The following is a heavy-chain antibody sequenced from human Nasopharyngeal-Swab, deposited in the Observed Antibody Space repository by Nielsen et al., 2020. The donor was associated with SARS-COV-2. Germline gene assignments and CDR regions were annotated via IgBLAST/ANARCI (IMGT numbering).Heavy chain of an antibody. CDR3: AKESSTYYYDN. Sequence: GESLKISCAASGFTFGSYGMHWVRQAPGKGLEWVGIISSGGRTQVYADSVEGRFTISRDDPGNTLYLQMNSLRPEDTAVYYCAKESSTYYYDNWGQGTLVTVSS. CDR2: ISSGGRTQ. D-gene: IGHD3-3*02. CDR1: GFTFGSYG. V-gene: IGHV3-30*18. J-gene: IGHJ4*02.